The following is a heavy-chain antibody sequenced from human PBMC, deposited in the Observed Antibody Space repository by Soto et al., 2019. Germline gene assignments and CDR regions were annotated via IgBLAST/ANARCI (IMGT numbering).Heavy chain of an antibody. J-gene: IGHJ5*02. Sequence: QVQLVESGGGVVQPGRSLRLSCAASGFTFSSYGMHWVRQAPGKGLEWVAVISYDGSNKYYADSVKGRFTISRDNSKHTLYLQMNSLRAEDTAVYYCAAGHLGYCSGGSCHINWFDPWGQGTLVTVSS. D-gene: IGHD2-15*01. CDR1: GFTFSSYG. CDR3: AAGHLGYCSGGSCHINWFDP. V-gene: IGHV3-30*03. CDR2: ISYDGSNK.